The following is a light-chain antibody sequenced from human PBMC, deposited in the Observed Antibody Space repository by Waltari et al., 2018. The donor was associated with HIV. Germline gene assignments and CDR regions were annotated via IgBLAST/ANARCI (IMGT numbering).Light chain of an antibody. CDR2: VAS. J-gene: IGKJ4*01. CDR3: QQLNSYPLT. V-gene: IGKV1-9*01. Sequence: DIHLTQSPPFLSASIGDRVTISCRATQGINSYLACYQQKPGKAPKLMIYVASTLRSGVPSRFSGSGSGTEFTLTISNLQPEDSATYYCQQLNSYPLTFGGGTKVETK. CDR1: QGINSY.